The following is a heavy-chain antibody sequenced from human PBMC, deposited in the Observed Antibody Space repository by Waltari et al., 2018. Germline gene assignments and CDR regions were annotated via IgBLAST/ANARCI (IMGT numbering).Heavy chain of an antibody. J-gene: IGHJ4*02. CDR3: ARRDSSGWYPIEY. Sequence: EVQLVPSGAEVKKPGESLKISCKGSGYSFTSYWIVWVRQMPGKGLEWMVIIYPGDSDTRYSPAFQGQVTISADKAISTAYLQWSSLKASDTAMYYCARRDSSGWYPIEYWGQGTLVTVSS. CDR2: IYPGDSDT. D-gene: IGHD6-19*01. V-gene: IGHV5-51*03. CDR1: GYSFTSYW.